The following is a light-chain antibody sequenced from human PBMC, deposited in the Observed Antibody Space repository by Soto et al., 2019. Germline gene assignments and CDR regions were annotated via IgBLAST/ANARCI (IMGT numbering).Light chain of an antibody. V-gene: IGLV2-23*01. Sequence: QSALTQPASVSWPLGQSIVISCTGSSSDIGSYDLVSWYQQYPGKAPKVVIFEGTKRPSGVSNRFSGSKSGNTASLTLSGLQNEDEADYYCCAYAGSRTYVFGAGTKLTVL. CDR3: CAYAGSRTYV. CDR1: SSDIGSYDL. CDR2: EGT. J-gene: IGLJ1*01.